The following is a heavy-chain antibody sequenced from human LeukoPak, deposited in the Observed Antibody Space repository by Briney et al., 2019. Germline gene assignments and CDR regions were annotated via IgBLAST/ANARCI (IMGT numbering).Heavy chain of an antibody. CDR3: ARVTAPGTGRDYFDF. J-gene: IGHJ4*02. D-gene: IGHD6-13*01. Sequence: SQTLSLTRDISGDSVSSNSATWNWIRQSPSRGLEWLGRTYYRSKWYNDYALSVNSRIMISPDTSKNQFSLHLNSVTPDDTAVYFCARVTAPGTGRDYFDFWGQGTLVTVSS. V-gene: IGHV6-1*01. CDR1: GDSVSSNSAT. CDR2: TYYRSKWYN.